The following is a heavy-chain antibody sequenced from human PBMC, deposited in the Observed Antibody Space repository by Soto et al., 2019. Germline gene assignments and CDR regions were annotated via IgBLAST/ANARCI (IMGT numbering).Heavy chain of an antibody. D-gene: IGHD3-22*01. Sequence: EVQLVESGGGLVQPGGSVRLSCAASGFTFSRYWMSWVRQAPGKGLECVANIKPDGSATYFVDSVKGRFTMSRDKAKNSLYLQMNSLRAEDTAVYYCARGDYYDTSGPFSDAFDIWGQGTMVTVSS. V-gene: IGHV3-7*04. J-gene: IGHJ3*02. CDR3: ARGDYYDTSGPFSDAFDI. CDR2: IKPDGSAT. CDR1: GFTFSRYW.